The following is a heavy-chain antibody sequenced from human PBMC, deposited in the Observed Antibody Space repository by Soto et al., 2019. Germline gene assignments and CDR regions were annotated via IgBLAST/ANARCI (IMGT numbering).Heavy chain of an antibody. CDR2: ISGSGGST. Sequence: GGSLRLSCAASGFTFSSYAMSWVRQAPGKGLEWVSAISGSGGSTYYADSVKGRFTISRDNSKNTMYLQMNSLRAEDTAVYYCAKARGGIVATSPFDYWGQGTLVTVSS. V-gene: IGHV3-23*01. J-gene: IGHJ4*02. CDR1: GFTFSSYA. CDR3: AKARGGIVATSPFDY. D-gene: IGHD5-12*01.